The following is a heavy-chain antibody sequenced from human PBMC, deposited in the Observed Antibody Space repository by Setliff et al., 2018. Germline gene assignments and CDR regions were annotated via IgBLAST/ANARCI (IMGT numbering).Heavy chain of an antibody. V-gene: IGHV3-7*01. J-gene: IGHJ4*02. D-gene: IGHD3-10*01. CDR1: GFTFNTFW. CDR2: INPGGSEE. Sequence: LRLSCAASGFTFNTFWMTWVRQAPGKGLEWVANINPGGSEEYYLDSVKGRFTISRDNARNSLSLQMNSLRTEDTAAYYCFGAGTCSYWGQGTLVTVPQ. CDR3: FGAGTCSY.